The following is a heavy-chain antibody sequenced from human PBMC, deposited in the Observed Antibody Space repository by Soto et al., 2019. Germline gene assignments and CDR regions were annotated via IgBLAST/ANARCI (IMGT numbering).Heavy chain of an antibody. CDR2: IYYSGST. CDR1: GGSISSGGYY. V-gene: IGHV4-31*03. CDR3: ARLFPRVVPAAIYFDY. J-gene: IGHJ4*02. Sequence: LTCTVSGGSISSGGYYWSWIRQHPGKGLEWIGYIYYSGSTYYNPSLKSRVTISVDTSKNQFSLKLSSVTAADTAVYYCARLFPRVVPAAIYFDYWGQGTLVTVSS. D-gene: IGHD2-2*01.